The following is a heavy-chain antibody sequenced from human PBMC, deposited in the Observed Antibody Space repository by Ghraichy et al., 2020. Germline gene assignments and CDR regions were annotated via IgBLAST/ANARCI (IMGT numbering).Heavy chain of an antibody. CDR1: GVTFSFYG. J-gene: IGHJ6*02. Sequence: GESLNISCAASGVTFSFYGMHWVRQAPGKGLEWVAVISHDGNNKYYADSVKGRFTISRDNSKNTLYLQMNSLRAEDTAVYYCAKDRYSSSWSLKTEFHFYGMDVWGQGTTVTVSS. D-gene: IGHD6-13*01. CDR2: ISHDGNNK. CDR3: AKDRYSSSWSLKTEFHFYGMDV. V-gene: IGHV3-30*18.